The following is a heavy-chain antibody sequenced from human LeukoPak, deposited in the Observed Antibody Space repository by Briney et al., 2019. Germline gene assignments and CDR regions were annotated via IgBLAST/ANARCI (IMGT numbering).Heavy chain of an antibody. CDR3: ASPRSGQSFDT. CDR1: GFTVSSNY. J-gene: IGHJ3*02. D-gene: IGHD6-19*01. V-gene: IGHV3-53*01. Sequence: PGGSLRLSCAASGFTVSSNYMSWVRQAPGKGLEWVSVIYPGGNTYYADSVKGRFTVSRDNSKNTLYLQMNSLRAEDTAVYYCASPRSGQSFDTWGQGTMVTVSS. CDR2: IYPGGNT.